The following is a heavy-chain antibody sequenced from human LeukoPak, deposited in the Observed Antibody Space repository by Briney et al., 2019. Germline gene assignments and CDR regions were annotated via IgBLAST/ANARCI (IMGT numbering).Heavy chain of an antibody. V-gene: IGHV3-21*01. CDR1: GFTFSTYS. Sequence: GGSLRLSCAASGFTFSTYSMNWVRQAPGKGLEWVSSITGSSSFIYYADSVKGRFTISRDNAKNSLHLQMNSLRAEDTAVYYCARNDDSSDYGYNWFDPWGQGTLVTVSS. D-gene: IGHD3-22*01. J-gene: IGHJ5*02. CDR2: ITGSSSFI. CDR3: ARNDDSSDYGYNWFDP.